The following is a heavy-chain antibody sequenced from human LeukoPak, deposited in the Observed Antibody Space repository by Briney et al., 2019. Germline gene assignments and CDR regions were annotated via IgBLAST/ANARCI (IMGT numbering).Heavy chain of an antibody. CDR1: GFTFSDHY. Sequence: GGSLRLSCAASGFTFSDHYMSWIRQTPGKGLEWVSYIYNSASNTYYADSVKGRFTISRDNAKNVLYLQMNNLRVEDTAVYYCARGHYGLDVWGQGTTVPVSS. CDR3: ARGHYGLDV. J-gene: IGHJ6*02. CDR2: IYNSASNT. V-gene: IGHV3-11*01.